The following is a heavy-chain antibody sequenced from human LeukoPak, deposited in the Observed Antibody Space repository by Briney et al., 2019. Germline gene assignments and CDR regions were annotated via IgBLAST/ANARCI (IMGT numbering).Heavy chain of an antibody. J-gene: IGHJ4*02. D-gene: IGHD2-15*01. CDR2: INTDTGDP. V-gene: IGHV7-4-1*02. CDR1: GYTFTSYG. Sequence: ASVKVSCKASGYTFTSYGISWVRQAPGQGLEWMGWINTDTGDPTYAQGFTGRFVFSLDTSATTAYLQISSLKAEDTATYYCARYFCGGGSCYPFDYWGQGTLVTVSS. CDR3: ARYFCGGGSCYPFDY.